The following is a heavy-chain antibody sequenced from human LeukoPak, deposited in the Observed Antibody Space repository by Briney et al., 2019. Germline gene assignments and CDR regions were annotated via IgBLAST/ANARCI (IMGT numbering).Heavy chain of an antibody. Sequence: PSETLSLTCTVSGGSISSSSYYRGWIRQPPGKGLEWIGSIYYSGSTYYNPSLKSRVTISVDTSKNQFSLKLSSVTAADTAVYYCAREPRMTTRYMDVWGKGTTVTVSS. CDR2: IYYSGST. CDR1: GGSISSSSYY. D-gene: IGHD4-11*01. V-gene: IGHV4-39*07. J-gene: IGHJ6*03. CDR3: AREPRMTTRYMDV.